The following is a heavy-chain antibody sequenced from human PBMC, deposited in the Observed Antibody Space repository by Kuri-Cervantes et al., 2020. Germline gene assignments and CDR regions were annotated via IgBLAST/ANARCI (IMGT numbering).Heavy chain of an antibody. J-gene: IGHJ5*02. V-gene: IGHV3-21*01. CDR2: ISSSSSYI. CDR1: GFTFSIYS. Sequence: GGSLRLSCAASGFTFSIYSMNWVRQAPGKGLEWVSSISSSSSYIYYADSVKGRFTVSRDNAQNIAYLQMNSLGAEDTAVYYCAKGRSGKGYCSSTTCYSLMGNWFDPWGQGTLVTVSS. D-gene: IGHD2-2*02. CDR3: AKGRSGKGYCSSTTCYSLMGNWFDP.